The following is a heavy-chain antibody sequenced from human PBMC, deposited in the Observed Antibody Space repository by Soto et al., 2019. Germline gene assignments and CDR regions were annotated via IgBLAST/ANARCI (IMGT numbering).Heavy chain of an antibody. J-gene: IGHJ1*01. Sequence: ESGGGLVQPGGSLRLSCAASGFTFRNYWMNWARQAPGKGLEWVANIKQDGSEIYYVDAVKGRFTISRDNAENSLYLQMNSLRAEDTAVYYCAIPARGDDYSAWGQGTLVTVSS. CDR1: GFTFRNYW. CDR2: IKQDGSEI. CDR3: AIPARGDDYSA. V-gene: IGHV3-7*01. D-gene: IGHD4-4*01.